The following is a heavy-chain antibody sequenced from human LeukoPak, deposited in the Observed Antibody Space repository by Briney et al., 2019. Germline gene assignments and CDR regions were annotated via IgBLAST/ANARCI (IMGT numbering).Heavy chain of an antibody. Sequence: GGSLRLSCAAPGFTFSSYAMHWVRQAPGKGLEWVAVISYDGSNKYYADSVKGRFTISRDNSKNTLYLQMNSLRAEDAAVYYCARAAHSSSAFWGQGTLVTVSS. D-gene: IGHD6-13*01. CDR3: ARAAHSSSAF. J-gene: IGHJ4*02. CDR1: GFTFSSYA. V-gene: IGHV3-30-3*01. CDR2: ISYDGSNK.